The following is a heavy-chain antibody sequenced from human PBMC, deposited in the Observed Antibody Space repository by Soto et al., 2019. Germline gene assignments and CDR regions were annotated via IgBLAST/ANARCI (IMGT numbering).Heavy chain of an antibody. V-gene: IGHV4-34*01. D-gene: IGHD2-2*01. CDR3: ARGRGIVVVPAAMPGWFDP. CDR1: GGSFSGYY. J-gene: IGHJ5*02. CDR2: INHSGST. Sequence: SETLSLTCAVYGGSFSGYYWSWIRQPPGKGLEWIGEINHSGSTNYNPSLKSRVTISVDTSKNQFSLKLSSVTAADTAVYYCARGRGIVVVPAAMPGWFDPWGQGTLVTVSS.